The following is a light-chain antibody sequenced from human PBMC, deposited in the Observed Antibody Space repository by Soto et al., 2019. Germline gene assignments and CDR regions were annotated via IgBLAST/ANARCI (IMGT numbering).Light chain of an antibody. V-gene: IGKV1-27*01. CDR1: QRMSGW. CDR2: DVS. Sequence: IQLTQSPSSLSASVGDRVTITCRASQRMSGWLAWHQQKPGKAPKLLIYDVSALQSGVPPRFSGSGSGTHFTLTISSLQPEDAATYYCQKYNTAPYTFGQGTRLEIK. CDR3: QKYNTAPYT. J-gene: IGKJ5*01.